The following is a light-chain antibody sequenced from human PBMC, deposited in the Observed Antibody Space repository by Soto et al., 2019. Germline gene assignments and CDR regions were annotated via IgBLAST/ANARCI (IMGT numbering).Light chain of an antibody. CDR1: QSVSSY. CDR2: DAS. Sequence: EIVLTQSPATLSLSPGERATLSFRASQSVSSYLAWYQQKPGQAPRLLIYDASNRATGIPARFSGSGSGTDFTLTISSLEPEDFAVYYCQHRYNWLITFGQGTRLEIK. V-gene: IGKV3-11*01. J-gene: IGKJ5*01. CDR3: QHRYNWLIT.